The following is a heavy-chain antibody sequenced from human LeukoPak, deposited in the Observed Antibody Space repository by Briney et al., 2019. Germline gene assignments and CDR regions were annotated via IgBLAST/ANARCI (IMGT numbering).Heavy chain of an antibody. V-gene: IGHV3-73*01. D-gene: IGHD4-23*01. J-gene: IGHJ3*01. Sequence: GGSLRLSCAASGFTFSSYSMNWVRQAPGKGLEWVGRIRSKANSYATAYAASVKGRFTISRDDSKNTAYLQMNSLKTEDTAVYYCYDYGGNNLWGQGTMVTVSS. CDR3: YDYGGNNL. CDR2: IRSKANSYAT. CDR1: GFTFSSYS.